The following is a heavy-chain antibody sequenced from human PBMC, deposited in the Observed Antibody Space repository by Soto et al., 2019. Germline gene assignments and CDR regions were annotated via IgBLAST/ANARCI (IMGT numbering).Heavy chain of an antibody. CDR3: ARITWGLDYYSGMDV. CDR2: INPKTAAT. J-gene: IGHJ6*02. V-gene: IGHV1-2*02. Sequence: QVQLVQSGAEVRKSGASVKVSCKASGYTFSDYFIQWLRQAPGQGLEWVAWINPKTAATNYAKKFQDRVTVPSDPSFSTAYLELTRLRPDDTALYYCARITWGLDYYSGMDVWGQGTAVSVSS. CDR1: GYTFSDYF. D-gene: IGHD1-26*01.